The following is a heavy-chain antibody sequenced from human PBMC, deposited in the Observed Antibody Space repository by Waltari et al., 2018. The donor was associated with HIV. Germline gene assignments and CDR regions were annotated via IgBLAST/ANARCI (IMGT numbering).Heavy chain of an antibody. CDR3: ARDPAYCSGDCYN. Sequence: EVQLVESGGGLVKPGGSLRLSCTASGFTFSNYNMNWVRQAPGKGLEWVSSISSSSTYIYYADSGKGRFTISRDNAKNSLYLQMNSLRAEDTAVYYCARDPAYCSGDCYNWGQGTLVTVSS. J-gene: IGHJ4*02. CDR1: GFTFSNYN. V-gene: IGHV3-21*01. D-gene: IGHD2-21*02. CDR2: ISSSSTYI.